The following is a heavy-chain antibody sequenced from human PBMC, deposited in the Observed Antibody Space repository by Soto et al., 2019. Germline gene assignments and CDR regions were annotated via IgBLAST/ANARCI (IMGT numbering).Heavy chain of an antibody. J-gene: IGHJ3*02. Sequence: EVQLVESGGGLIQPGGSLRLSCAASGFTVSSNYMSWVRQAPGKGLEWVSVIYSGGSTYYADSVKGRFTISRDNSKNTLYLQMNSLRAEDTAVYYCARGARYSYGYRTKPSQAGLGAFDIWGQGTMVTVSS. CDR2: IYSGGST. V-gene: IGHV3-66*03. CDR1: GFTVSSNY. D-gene: IGHD5-18*01. CDR3: ARGARYSYGYRTKPSQAGLGAFDI.